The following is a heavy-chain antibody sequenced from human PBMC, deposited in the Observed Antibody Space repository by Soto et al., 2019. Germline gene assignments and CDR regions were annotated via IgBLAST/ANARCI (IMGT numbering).Heavy chain of an antibody. V-gene: IGHV4-31*03. D-gene: IGHD5-12*01. CDR2: IYYSGST. CDR1: GGSISSGGYY. CDR3: AIYSGYDMGAFDI. Sequence: PSETLSLTCTVSGGSISSGGYYWSWIRQHPGKGLEWIGYIYYSGSTYYNPSLKSRVTISVDTSKNQFSLKLSSVTVADTAVYYCAIYSGYDMGAFDIWGQGTMVTVSS. J-gene: IGHJ3*02.